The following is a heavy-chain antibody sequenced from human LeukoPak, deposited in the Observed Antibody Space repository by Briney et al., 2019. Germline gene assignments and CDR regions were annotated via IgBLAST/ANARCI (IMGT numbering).Heavy chain of an antibody. J-gene: IGHJ4*02. CDR2: INPEGSEK. V-gene: IGHV3-7*01. CDR3: ARDLAYSRLDY. CDR1: GLTFSSSW. D-gene: IGHD5-18*01. Sequence: GSLRLSCAVSGLTFSSSWMDWVRQAPGKGLGWVASINPEGSEKYSADSVKGRFTISRDNAKNSLYLQMDSLRVEDTAFYYCARDLAYSRLDYWGQGMLVTVSS.